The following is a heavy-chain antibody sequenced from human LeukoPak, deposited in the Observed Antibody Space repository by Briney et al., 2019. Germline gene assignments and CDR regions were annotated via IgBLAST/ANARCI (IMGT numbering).Heavy chain of an antibody. CDR1: GYTFTSYA. V-gene: IGHV1-3*01. CDR3: ARDLRYYYGSAYYGMDV. Sequence: PGASVTVSCRACGYTFTSYAMHWVRQAPGQRLEWVGWINAGNGNTKYSQKFQGRVTITRDTSASTAYMELSSLRSEDTAVYYCARDLRYYYGSAYYGMDVWGKGTTVTVSS. J-gene: IGHJ6*04. D-gene: IGHD3-10*01. CDR2: INAGNGNT.